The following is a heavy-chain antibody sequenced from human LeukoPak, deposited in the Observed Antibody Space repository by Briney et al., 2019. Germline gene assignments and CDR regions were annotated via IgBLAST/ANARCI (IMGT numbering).Heavy chain of an antibody. CDR1: GFTFSIYS. Sequence: GGSLRLSCAASGFTFSIYSMNWVRQAPGKGLEWVSAIGSSRSMYYADSVKGRFTVSRDDAKNSLYLQMNSLRAEDTAVYYCAREGVGGYTEAFDYWGQGTLVTVSS. D-gene: IGHD5-12*01. CDR3: AREGVGGYTEAFDY. J-gene: IGHJ4*02. V-gene: IGHV3-21*01. CDR2: IGSSRSM.